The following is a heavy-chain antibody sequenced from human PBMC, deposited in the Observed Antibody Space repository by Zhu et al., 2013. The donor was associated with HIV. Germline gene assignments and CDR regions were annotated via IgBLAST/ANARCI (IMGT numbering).Heavy chain of an antibody. Sequence: QVQLAQSGAEMKKPGASVKVSCKASGYSFINFYMHWVRQAPGQGLEWMGIINPSSGSTSYAQKLQGRITMTSDTSTSTDYMELSSLTFEDTAMYYCAREGRIAAAGTRAFDVWGQGTMVTVSS. V-gene: IGHV1-46*04. CDR3: AREGRIAAAGTRAFDV. D-gene: IGHD6-13*01. CDR2: INPSSGST. J-gene: IGHJ3*01. CDR1: GYSFINFY.